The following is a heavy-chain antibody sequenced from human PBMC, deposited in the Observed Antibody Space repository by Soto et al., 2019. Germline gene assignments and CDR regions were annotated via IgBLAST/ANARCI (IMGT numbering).Heavy chain of an antibody. J-gene: IGHJ6*02. Sequence: PGGSLRLSCAASGFTVSSNYMSWVRQAPGKGLEWVSVIYSGGSTYYADSVKGRFTISRDNSKNTLYLQMNSLRAEDTAVYYCARDYVKSTGTRFPYYYYYGMDVWGQGTTVTVSS. CDR2: IYSGGST. V-gene: IGHV3-53*01. D-gene: IGHD3-16*01. CDR3: ARDYVKSTGTRFPYYYYYGMDV. CDR1: GFTVSSNY.